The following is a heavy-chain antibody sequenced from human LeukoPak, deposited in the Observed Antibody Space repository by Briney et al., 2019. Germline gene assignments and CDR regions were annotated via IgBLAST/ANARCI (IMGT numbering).Heavy chain of an antibody. J-gene: IGHJ4*02. D-gene: IGHD3-10*01. CDR2: INHSGST. V-gene: IGHV4-34*01. CDR3: ARGRASYITRVRGQGSGRYFDY. Sequence: SETLSLTCAVYGGSFSGYYWSWIRQPPGKGLEWIGEINHSGSTNYNPSLKSRVTISVDTSKNQFSLKLSSVTAADTAVYYCARGRASYITRVRGQGSGRYFDYWGQGTLVTVSS. CDR1: GGSFSGYY.